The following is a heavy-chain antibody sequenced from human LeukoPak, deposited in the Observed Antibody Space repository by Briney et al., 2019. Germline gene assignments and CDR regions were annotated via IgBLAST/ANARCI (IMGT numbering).Heavy chain of an antibody. CDR3: AKLDGDGYNYFKGLFDY. D-gene: IGHD5-24*01. V-gene: IGHV3-23*01. CDR1: GFTFSSYA. CDR2: ISNSAGNS. J-gene: IGHJ4*02. Sequence: GGSLRLSCVASGFTFSSYAMSWVRKTPGKGLEWVSVISNSAGNSYYADSVKGRFTISRDNSKNTLYLQMNSLRADDTAVYYCAKLDGDGYNYFKGLFDYWGQGTLVTVSS.